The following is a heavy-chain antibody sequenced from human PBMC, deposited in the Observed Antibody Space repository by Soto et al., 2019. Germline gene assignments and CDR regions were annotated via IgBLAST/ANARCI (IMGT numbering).Heavy chain of an antibody. CDR2: IYPGDSDT. Sequence: GESLKISCKGSGYSFTSYWIGWVRQMPGKGLEWMGIIYPGDSDTRYSPSFQGQVTISADKSISTAYLQWSSLKASDTAMYYCARQSAHLWFGELNGMDVWGQGTTVTVSS. V-gene: IGHV5-51*01. CDR1: GYSFTSYW. CDR3: ARQSAHLWFGELNGMDV. J-gene: IGHJ6*02. D-gene: IGHD3-10*01.